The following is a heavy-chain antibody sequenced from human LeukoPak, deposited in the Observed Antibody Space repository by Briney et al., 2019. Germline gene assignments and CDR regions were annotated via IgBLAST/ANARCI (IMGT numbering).Heavy chain of an antibody. J-gene: IGHJ4*02. CDR3: AKPISGSFFDY. Sequence: GGSLRLSCAASGLTFSSYAMSWVRQAPGKGLEWVSAISGSGGSTYYADSVKGRFTISRDNSKNTLYLQMNSLRAEDTAIYYCAKPISGSFFDYWGQGTLVTVSS. CDR1: GLTFSSYA. CDR2: ISGSGGST. V-gene: IGHV3-23*01. D-gene: IGHD3-10*01.